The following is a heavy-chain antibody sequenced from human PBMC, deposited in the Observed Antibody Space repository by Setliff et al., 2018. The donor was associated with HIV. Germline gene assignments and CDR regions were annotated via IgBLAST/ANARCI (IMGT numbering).Heavy chain of an antibody. J-gene: IGHJ5*02. CDR3: AKDKGSSGWSA. D-gene: IGHD6-19*01. CDR1: GFTFSSYA. V-gene: IGHV3-23*01. Sequence: PGGSLRLSCAASGFTFSSYAMSWVRQAPGKGLEWVSSISSSSSSIYYADSVKGRFTVSRDNSKYTLYLQMNSLRVEDTAVYYCAKDKGSSGWSAWGQGTLVTVS. CDR2: ISSSSSSI.